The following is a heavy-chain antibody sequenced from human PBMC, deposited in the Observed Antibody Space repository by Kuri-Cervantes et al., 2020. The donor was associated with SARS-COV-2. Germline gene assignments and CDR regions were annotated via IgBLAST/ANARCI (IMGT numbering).Heavy chain of an antibody. J-gene: IGHJ4*02. CDR1: GFTFSSYA. V-gene: IGHV3-23*01. CDR3: ARDEYCSGGSCYFFPYYFDY. D-gene: IGHD2-15*01. CDR2: IGGSGVRT. Sequence: GGSLRLSCAASGFTFSSYAMNWVRQAPGKGLEWVSVIGGSGVRTNYADSVKGRFTISRDNAKNSLYLQMNSLRAEDTAVYYCARDEYCSGGSCYFFPYYFDYWGQGTLVTVSS.